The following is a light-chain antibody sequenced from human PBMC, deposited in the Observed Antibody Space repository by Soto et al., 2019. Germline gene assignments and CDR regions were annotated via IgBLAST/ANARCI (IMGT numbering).Light chain of an antibody. CDR2: GAS. CDR3: QQSYSTPRT. J-gene: IGKJ1*01. CDR1: HSISTY. Sequence: DMQITQSPSSLSASIGDRGTITCRASHSISTYLNWYQQKPGKAPKLLISGASSLHSGVPSRFSGSGSGTAFTLTINTMQPEDFANYYCQQSYSTPRTFGQGTKVDIK. V-gene: IGKV1-39*01.